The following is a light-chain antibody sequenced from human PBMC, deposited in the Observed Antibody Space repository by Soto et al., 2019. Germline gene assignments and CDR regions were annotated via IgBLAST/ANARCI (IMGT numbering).Light chain of an antibody. J-gene: IGLJ1*01. Sequence: SYELTQPPSVSVAPGETARITCGGNNIGSKSVHWYQQKPGQAPVLVIYYDSDRPSGIPERFSGSNSGNTATLTISRVEAGDEADYYCQLWDSSSDHHVFGTGTKVTVL. CDR3: QLWDSSSDHHV. CDR2: YDS. V-gene: IGLV3-21*04. CDR1: NIGSKS.